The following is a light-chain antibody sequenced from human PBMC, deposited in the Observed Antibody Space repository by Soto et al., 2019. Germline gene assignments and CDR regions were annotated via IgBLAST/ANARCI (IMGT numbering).Light chain of an antibody. Sequence: EIVLTQSPGTLSLSPGERATLTCRASQSVSSSYLGWFQQKLGQAPSLLIYGASSRATGIPDRFSGSGSGTDFTLTISSLEPEDFAVYYCQQYGSSPQTFGQGTKVEIK. V-gene: IGKV3-20*01. J-gene: IGKJ1*01. CDR2: GAS. CDR1: QSVSSSY. CDR3: QQYGSSPQT.